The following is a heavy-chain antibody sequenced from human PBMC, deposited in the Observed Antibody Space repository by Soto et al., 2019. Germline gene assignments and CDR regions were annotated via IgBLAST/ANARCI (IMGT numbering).Heavy chain of an antibody. V-gene: IGHV3-23*01. Sequence: EVQLLESGGRLVQPGGSLRLSCSASGFTFSNFAMNWVRQAPGKGLEWVSAISGSGGNTYYADSVKGRFTISRDNSKNTLYLQMNSLRAEDTAVYSCARTWQGDYWGLVTLVTVSS. CDR2: ISGSGGNT. CDR1: GFTFSNFA. CDR3: ARTWQGDY. D-gene: IGHD2-2*01. J-gene: IGHJ4*02.